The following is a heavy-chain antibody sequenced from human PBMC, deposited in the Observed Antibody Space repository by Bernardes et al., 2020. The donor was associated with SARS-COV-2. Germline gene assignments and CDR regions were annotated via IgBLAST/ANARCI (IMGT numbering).Heavy chain of an antibody. D-gene: IGHD6-13*01. Sequence: GGSLRLSCAASGFTFRIPDMHWVRQATGPGLEWVSAIGISGDTYYPGSVKGRFTISRENAKNSLYLQMNSLRVEDTAVYYCARVSSSSWPNFDYWGQGTLVTVSS. CDR2: IGISGDT. V-gene: IGHV3-13*01. CDR3: ARVSSSSWPNFDY. CDR1: GFTFRIPD. J-gene: IGHJ4*02.